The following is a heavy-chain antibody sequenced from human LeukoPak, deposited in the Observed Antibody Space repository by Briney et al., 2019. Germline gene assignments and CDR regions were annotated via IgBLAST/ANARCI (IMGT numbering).Heavy chain of an antibody. CDR1: GGSISSYY. J-gene: IGHJ3*02. CDR2: IYYSGST. D-gene: IGHD3-16*01. Sequence: SETLSLTCTVSGGSISSYYWSWIRQPPGKGLEWIGYIYYSGSTNYNPSLKSRVTMSVDTSKNQFSLKLSSVTAADTAVYYCARSGGGVGESSTKKDAFDIWGQGTMVTVSS. CDR3: ARSGGGVGESSTKKDAFDI. V-gene: IGHV4-59*12.